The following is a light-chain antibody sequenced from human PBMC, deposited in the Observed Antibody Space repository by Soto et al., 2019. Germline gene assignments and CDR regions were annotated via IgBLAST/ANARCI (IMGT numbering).Light chain of an antibody. Sequence: DIQMTQSPSTLSASVGDRVTISCRASQTISNWLAWYQQKPGKAPKLLIYDASNLETGVPSRFSGSGSGTDFTFTISSLQPEDIATYYCQQYDNLSWTFGQGTKVDI. CDR2: DAS. CDR3: QQYDNLSWT. V-gene: IGKV1-33*01. CDR1: QTISNW. J-gene: IGKJ1*01.